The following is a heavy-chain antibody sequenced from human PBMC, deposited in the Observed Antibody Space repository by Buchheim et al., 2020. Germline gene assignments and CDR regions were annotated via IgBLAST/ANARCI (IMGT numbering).Heavy chain of an antibody. CDR1: GFTFSSYG. D-gene: IGHD2-21*01. CDR3: ARNCDYYYGMDV. V-gene: IGHV3-30*03. Sequence: QVQLVESGGGVVQPGRSLRLSCAASGFTFSSYGMHWVRQAPGKGLEWVAVIAYDGSNKYYADSVTGRFMISRDTSKTTLYLQMNSLRAEDTAVYYCARNCDYYYGMDVWGQGTT. J-gene: IGHJ6*02. CDR2: IAYDGSNK.